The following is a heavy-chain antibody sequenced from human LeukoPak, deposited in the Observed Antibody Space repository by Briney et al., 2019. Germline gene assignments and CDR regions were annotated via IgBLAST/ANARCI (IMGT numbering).Heavy chain of an antibody. D-gene: IGHD5-18*01. Sequence: GGSLRLSCTASGFTFGDYAMSWFRQAPGKGLEWVGFIRSKAYGGTTEYAASVKGRFTISRDDSKSIAYLQMNSLKTEDAAVYYCTRDIGIQLWFDYWGQGTLVTVSS. CDR2: IRSKAYGGTT. CDR1: GFTFGDYA. V-gene: IGHV3-49*03. J-gene: IGHJ4*02. CDR3: TRDIGIQLWFDY.